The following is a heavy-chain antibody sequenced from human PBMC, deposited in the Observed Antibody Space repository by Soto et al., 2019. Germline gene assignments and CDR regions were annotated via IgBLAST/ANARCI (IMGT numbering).Heavy chain of an antibody. CDR3: ASTFGGVIVNLDY. Sequence: QVQLEQSGAEVRNPGASVKVSCKASGYTLTSYDINWVRQAPGQGLEWMGWMNPKSGIKGYAQKFQGRVTMTSNPSISTAYMELSSLTSEDTAVYYCASTFGGVIVNLDYWGHGTLVIVSS. CDR2: MNPKSGIK. D-gene: IGHD3-16*02. J-gene: IGHJ4*01. CDR1: GYTLTSYD. V-gene: IGHV1-8*01.